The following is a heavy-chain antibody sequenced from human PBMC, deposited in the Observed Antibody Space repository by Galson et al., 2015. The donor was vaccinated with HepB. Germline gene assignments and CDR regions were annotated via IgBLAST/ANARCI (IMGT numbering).Heavy chain of an antibody. CDR3: ASEGQTMGGTYKPHDY. Sequence: SLRLSCAASGFTFSSYWMHWVRQAPGKGLVWVSRIHSDGSSTNYADSVKGRFTISRDNAKNTLYPQMNSLRAEDTAVYYCASEGQTMGGTYKPHDYWGQGTLVTVSS. CDR1: GFTFSSYW. V-gene: IGHV3-74*01. D-gene: IGHD1-26*01. CDR2: IHSDGSST. J-gene: IGHJ4*02.